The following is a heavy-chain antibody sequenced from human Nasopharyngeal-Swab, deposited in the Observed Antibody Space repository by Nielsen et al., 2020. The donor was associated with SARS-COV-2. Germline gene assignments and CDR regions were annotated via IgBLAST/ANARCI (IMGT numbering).Heavy chain of an antibody. Sequence: GESLKISCAASGFIFSSYSMIWVRQAPGKGLEWVSAISSSSTYIYYADSVKGRFTISRDNAENSLYLHMNSLRADDSAVYYCARRYYYDSSDYYPLDYWGQGTLVTVSS. CDR2: ISSSSTYI. CDR1: GFIFSSYS. V-gene: IGHV3-21*01. J-gene: IGHJ4*02. D-gene: IGHD3-22*01. CDR3: ARRYYYDSSDYYPLDY.